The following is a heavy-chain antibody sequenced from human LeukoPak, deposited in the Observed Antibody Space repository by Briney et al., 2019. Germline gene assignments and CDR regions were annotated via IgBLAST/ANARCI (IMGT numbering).Heavy chain of an antibody. D-gene: IGHD6-19*01. CDR2: ISGSGGDT. CDR1: GFTFRSYA. Sequence: GGSLRLSCAASGFTFRSYAIYWVRQAPGKGLEWVSGISGSGGDTYFADSVKGRFTISRDNSKNTVFLQMDSLRDEDTAVYYCAKTTAGYSSGRYPGWPIDYWGQGTLVTVSS. J-gene: IGHJ4*02. CDR3: AKTTAGYSSGRYPGWPIDY. V-gene: IGHV3-23*01.